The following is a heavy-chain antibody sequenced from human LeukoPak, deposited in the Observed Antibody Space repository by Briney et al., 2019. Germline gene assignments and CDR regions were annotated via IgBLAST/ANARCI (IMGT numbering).Heavy chain of an antibody. J-gene: IGHJ4*02. CDR1: GFTFSSYA. Sequence: GGSLILSCAASGFTFSSYAMSWVRQAPGRGLEWVSAISGSGGSTYYADSVKGRFTISRDNSKNTLYLQMNSLRAEDTAVYYCAKDDVAARHWYFDYWGQGTLVTVSS. V-gene: IGHV3-23*01. CDR2: ISGSGGST. D-gene: IGHD6-6*01. CDR3: AKDDVAARHWYFDY.